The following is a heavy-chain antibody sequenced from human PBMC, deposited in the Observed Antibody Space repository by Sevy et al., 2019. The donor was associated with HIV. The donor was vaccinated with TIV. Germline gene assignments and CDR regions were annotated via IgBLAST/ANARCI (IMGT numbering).Heavy chain of an antibody. V-gene: IGHV3-11*01. CDR2: ISSSGSTI. CDR1: GFTFSDYY. J-gene: IGHJ6*02. Sequence: GGSLRLSCAASGFTFSDYYMSWIRQAPGKGLEWVSYISSSGSTIYYADSVKGRFTISRDNAKNSLYLQMNSLRAEDTAVYYCAKDHMVRGVPYYGMDVWGQGTTVTVSS. D-gene: IGHD3-10*01. CDR3: AKDHMVRGVPYYGMDV.